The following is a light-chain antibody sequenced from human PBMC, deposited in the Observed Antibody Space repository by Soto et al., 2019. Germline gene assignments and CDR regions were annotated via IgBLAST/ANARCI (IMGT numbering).Light chain of an antibody. CDR1: SSDVGGYKY. J-gene: IGLJ1*01. V-gene: IGLV2-14*01. CDR2: DVS. Sequence: QSALTQPASGSGFPGQSITISCTGTSSDVGGYKYVSWYQQQPGKAPKVMIYDVSNRPSGVSNRFSGSKSANTASLTISGLQAEDEADYYCSSYTSSGSLGVFGTGTKVTV. CDR3: SSYTSSGSLGV.